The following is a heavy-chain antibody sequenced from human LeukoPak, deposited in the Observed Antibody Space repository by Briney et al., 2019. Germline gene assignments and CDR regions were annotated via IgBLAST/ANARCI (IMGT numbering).Heavy chain of an antibody. J-gene: IGHJ5*02. V-gene: IGHV1-8*03. CDR3: ARDGDTMVRGVDWFDP. D-gene: IGHD3-10*01. CDR1: GYTFTNYD. Sequence: ASVKVSCKASGYTFTNYDINWVRQATGQGLEWMGWMNPNSGKAGYAHKFQGRVTITRNPSITTAYMELSSLRSEDTAVYYCARDGDTMVRGVDWFDPWGQGTLVTVSS. CDR2: MNPNSGKA.